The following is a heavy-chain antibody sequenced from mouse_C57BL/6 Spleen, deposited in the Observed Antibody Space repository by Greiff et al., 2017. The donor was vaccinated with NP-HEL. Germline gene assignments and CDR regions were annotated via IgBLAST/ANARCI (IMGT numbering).Heavy chain of an antibody. J-gene: IGHJ2*01. Sequence: QVQLQQPGAELVRPGSSVKLSCKASGYTFTSYWMDWVKQRPGQGLEWIGNIYPSDSETHYNQKFKDKATLTVDKSSSTAYMQLSSLTSVDSAVYCCARSGNWYYFGYWGQGTTLTVST. CDR2: IYPSDSET. D-gene: IGHD4-1*02. V-gene: IGHV1-61*01. CDR1: GYTFTSYW. CDR3: ARSGNWYYFGY.